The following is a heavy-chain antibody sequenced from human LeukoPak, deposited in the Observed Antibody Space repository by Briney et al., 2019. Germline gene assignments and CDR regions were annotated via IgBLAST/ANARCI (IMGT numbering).Heavy chain of an antibody. CDR2: VWDDGSSQ. CDR1: GFTFSSYG. CDR3: AKDQWNPDL. D-gene: IGHD6-19*01. Sequence: QPGRSLRLSCAASGFTFSSYGMHWVRQAPGKGLEWVAVVWDDGSSQNYADSVKGRFTISRDNSKNLVFLQMNSLRAEDTAVYYCAKDQWNPDLWGQGTLVSVSS. V-gene: IGHV3-33*06. J-gene: IGHJ5*02.